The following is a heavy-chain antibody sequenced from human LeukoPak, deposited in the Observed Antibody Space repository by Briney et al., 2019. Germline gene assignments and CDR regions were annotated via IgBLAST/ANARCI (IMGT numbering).Heavy chain of an antibody. J-gene: IGHJ4*02. V-gene: IGHV1-69*13. D-gene: IGHD2-2*01. CDR2: IIPIFGTA. CDR1: GGTFSSYA. Sequence: SVKVSCKASGGTFSSYAISWVRQAPGQGLEWMGGIIPIFGTANYAQKFQGRVTITADESTSAAYMELSSLRSEDTAVYYCATDSRGSTSWNYFDYWGQGTLVTVSS. CDR3: ATDSRGSTSWNYFDY.